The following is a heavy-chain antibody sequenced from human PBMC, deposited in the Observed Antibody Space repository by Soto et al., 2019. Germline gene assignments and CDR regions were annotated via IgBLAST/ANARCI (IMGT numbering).Heavy chain of an antibody. CDR1: GFTLSSYN. V-gene: IGHV3-48*02. CDR2: ISGSSDTI. Sequence: PGGSLRLSCAASGFTLSSYNMNWVRQAPGNGLEWVSYISGSSDTIYYADSVKGRFTISRDNAKNSLYLQMDSLRDEDTAVYYCARDHGGSTWFVGIYYYFGVDVWGQGTTVTVSS. CDR3: ARDHGGSTWFVGIYYYFGVDV. D-gene: IGHD6-13*01. J-gene: IGHJ6*02.